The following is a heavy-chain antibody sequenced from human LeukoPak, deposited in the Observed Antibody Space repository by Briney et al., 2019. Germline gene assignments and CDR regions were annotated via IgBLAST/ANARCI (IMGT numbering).Heavy chain of an antibody. D-gene: IGHD3-3*01. CDR2: MNPNSGNT. V-gene: IGHV1-8*01. Sequence: GASVKVSCKASGYTFTSYDINWVRQATGQGLEWMGWMNPNSGNTGYAQKFQGRVTMTRNTSISTAYMELSSLRSEDTAVYYCARDWDLQFPYYDFWSGPYGMDVWGQGTTVTVSS. CDR3: ARDWDLQFPYYDFWSGPYGMDV. J-gene: IGHJ6*02. CDR1: GYTFTSYD.